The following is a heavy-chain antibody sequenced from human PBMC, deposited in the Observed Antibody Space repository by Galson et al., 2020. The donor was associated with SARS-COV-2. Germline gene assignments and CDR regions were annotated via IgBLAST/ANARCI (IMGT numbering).Heavy chain of an antibody. CDR2: ISYDGSNK. D-gene: IGHD2-2*01. J-gene: IGHJ4*02. CDR3: ASSLLEYSFDY. V-gene: IGHV3-30*04. Sequence: GGSLRLSCAASGFTFSSYAMHWVSQAPGKGLEWVAVISYDGSNKYYADSVKGRFTISRDNSKNTLYLQMNSLRAEDTAVYYCASSLLEYSFDYWGQGTVVTVSS. CDR1: GFTFSSYA.